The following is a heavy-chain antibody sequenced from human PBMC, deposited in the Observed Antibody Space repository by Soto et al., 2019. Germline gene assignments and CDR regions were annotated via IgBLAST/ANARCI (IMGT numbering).Heavy chain of an antibody. Sequence: APVKVSCKASGYTFTSYGISWVRQAPGQGLEWMGWISAYNGNTNYAQKLQGRVTMTTDTSTSTAYMELRSLRSDDTAVYYCAREKPRPGYSYGSTDYWGQGTLVTVSS. J-gene: IGHJ4*02. CDR1: GYTFTSYG. D-gene: IGHD5-18*01. CDR2: ISAYNGNT. CDR3: AREKPRPGYSYGSTDY. V-gene: IGHV1-18*04.